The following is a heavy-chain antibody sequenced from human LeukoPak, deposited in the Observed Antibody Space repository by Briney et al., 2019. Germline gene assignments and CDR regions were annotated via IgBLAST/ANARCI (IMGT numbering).Heavy chain of an antibody. CDR3: ARAHYDILTGPNYFDY. CDR1: GFTFSSYS. V-gene: IGHV3-21*01. Sequence: GGSLRLSCAASGFTFSSYSMXXVRQAPGKGLEWXSSXXSSSSYIYYADSVKGRFTISRDNAKNSLYLQMNSLRAEDTAVYYCARAHYDILTGPNYFDYWGQGTLVTVSS. J-gene: IGHJ4*02. D-gene: IGHD3-9*01. CDR2: XXSSSSYI.